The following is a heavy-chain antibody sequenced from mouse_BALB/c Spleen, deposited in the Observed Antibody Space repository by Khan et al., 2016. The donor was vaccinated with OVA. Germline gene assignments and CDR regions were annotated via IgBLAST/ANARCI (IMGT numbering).Heavy chain of an antibody. Sequence: VQLQQSGAELARPGASVKMSCKASGYTFTSHTMHWIKQRPGQGLEWIGYINPRSGYTQYNQKFNDKATLTADISSSTAYMQLNSLTSEDSAVYYCARRTTEYALDYWGQGTSVTVSS. CDR1: GYTFTSHT. CDR3: ARRTTEYALDY. V-gene: IGHV1-4*01. D-gene: IGHD2-14*01. J-gene: IGHJ4*01. CDR2: INPRSGYT.